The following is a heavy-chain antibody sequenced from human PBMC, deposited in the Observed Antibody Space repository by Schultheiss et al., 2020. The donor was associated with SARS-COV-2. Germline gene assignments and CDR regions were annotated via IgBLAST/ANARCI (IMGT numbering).Heavy chain of an antibody. D-gene: IGHD3-9*01. V-gene: IGHV3-23*01. J-gene: IGHJ4*02. CDR2: ISDSDDNT. Sequence: GGSLRLSCAASGFTFSSYGMHWVRQAPGKGLEWVSAISDSDDNTYYADSAKGRFTISRDNSKNTLYLQMNSLRAEDTAVYYCAKGGWLEYWGQGTLVTVSS. CDR1: GFTFSSYG. CDR3: AKGGWLEY.